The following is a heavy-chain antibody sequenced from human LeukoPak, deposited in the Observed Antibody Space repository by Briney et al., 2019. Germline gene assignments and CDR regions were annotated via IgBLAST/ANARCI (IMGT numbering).Heavy chain of an antibody. D-gene: IGHD6-13*01. V-gene: IGHV1-46*01. J-gene: IGHJ5*02. CDR3: ARAPRDSSTMLDR. Sequence: ASVKVSCKASGYTFTSFWIQWVRQAPGQGIEWMGLINPSDGSTTYTHRFQGRVTVTRDTSTSTVYMDLSSLRSEDTAVYYCARAPRDSSTMLDRWGQGTLVTVSS. CDR1: GYTFTSFW. CDR2: INPSDGST.